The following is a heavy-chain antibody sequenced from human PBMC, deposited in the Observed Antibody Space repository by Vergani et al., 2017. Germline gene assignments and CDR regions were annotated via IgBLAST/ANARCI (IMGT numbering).Heavy chain of an antibody. J-gene: IGHJ4*02. V-gene: IGHV3-9*01. D-gene: IGHD3-22*01. Sequence: EVQLVESGGGLVQPGRSLRLSCAASGFTFDDYAMHWVRQAPGKGLEWVSGIRWNSGSIGYADSVKGRFTISRDNAKNSLYLQMNSLRAEDTALYYCAKDIYDDSSGYYYTARGGLDYWGQGTLVTVSS. CDR2: IRWNSGSI. CDR3: AKDIYDDSSGYYYTARGGLDY. CDR1: GFTFDDYA.